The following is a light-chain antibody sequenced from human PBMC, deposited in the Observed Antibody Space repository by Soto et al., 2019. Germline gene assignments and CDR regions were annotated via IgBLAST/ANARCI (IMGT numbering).Light chain of an antibody. CDR1: QGINTH. CDR2: AAS. Sequence: DIQMTQSPSSVSASVGDRVTITCRASQGINTHLAWYQQKPGKAPNLLTSAASNLQSGVPSRFSGSGSGTDFTLTISSLQPEDFTTDYCQQTNTFPHTFGQGTNLEIK. CDR3: QQTNTFPHT. V-gene: IGKV1-12*01. J-gene: IGKJ2*01.